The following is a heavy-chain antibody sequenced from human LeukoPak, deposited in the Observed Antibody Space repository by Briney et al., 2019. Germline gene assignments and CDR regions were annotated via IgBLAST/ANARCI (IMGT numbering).Heavy chain of an antibody. V-gene: IGHV3-48*04. CDR2: ISSSSSTI. D-gene: IGHD6-13*01. CDR3: AKDAAAADLFFDY. Sequence: GGSLRLSCAASGFTFSSYSMNWVRQAPGKGLEWVSYISSSSSTIYYADSVKGRFTISRDNAKNSLYLQMNSLRAEDTAVYYCAKDAAAADLFFDYWGQGTLVTVSS. CDR1: GFTFSSYS. J-gene: IGHJ4*02.